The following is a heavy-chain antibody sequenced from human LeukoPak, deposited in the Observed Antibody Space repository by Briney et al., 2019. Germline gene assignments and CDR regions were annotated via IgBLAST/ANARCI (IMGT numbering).Heavy chain of an antibody. D-gene: IGHD2-2*01. CDR1: GFTFSSYP. Sequence: PGGSLRLSCAAPGFTFSSYPMTWVRQAPGKGLEWVSLIGGSGGSTYYANSVKGRFTISRDDPKNTLYLQMNSLRADDTAIYHCAYAFDYWGQGTLVTVSS. CDR3: AYAFDY. CDR2: IGGSGGST. J-gene: IGHJ4*02. V-gene: IGHV3-23*01.